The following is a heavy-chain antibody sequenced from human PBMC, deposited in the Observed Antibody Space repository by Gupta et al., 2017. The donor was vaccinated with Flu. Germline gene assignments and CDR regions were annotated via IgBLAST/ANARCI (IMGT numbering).Heavy chain of an antibody. CDR3: AKDRGLYYSYYDSSGESDY. V-gene: IGHV3-23*01. Sequence: RLSCAASGFTFSSYAMSWVRQAPGKGLEWVSAISGSGGSTYYADSVKGRFTISRDNAKNTLYLQMNSLRAEYTAVYYCAKDRGLYYSYYDSSGESDYWGQGTLVTVSA. D-gene: IGHD3-22*01. CDR2: ISGSGGST. J-gene: IGHJ4*02. CDR1: GFTFSSYA.